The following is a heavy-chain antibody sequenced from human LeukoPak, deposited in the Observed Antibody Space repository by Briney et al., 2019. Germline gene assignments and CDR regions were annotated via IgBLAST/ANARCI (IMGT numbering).Heavy chain of an antibody. J-gene: IGHJ3*01. CDR2: SDSEYGDT. Sequence: ASVRVSCKGSGYTLTEFAMHWVRQATGKGLEWMGTSDSEYGDTFYAQTVEGRLSLTEDTSTDTAYLELSRLRSGDTAIYCCTTGLAVSLDAFHLWGQGTLVTVSS. V-gene: IGHV1-24*01. CDR1: GYTLTEFA. D-gene: IGHD5/OR15-5a*01. CDR3: TTGLAVSLDAFHL.